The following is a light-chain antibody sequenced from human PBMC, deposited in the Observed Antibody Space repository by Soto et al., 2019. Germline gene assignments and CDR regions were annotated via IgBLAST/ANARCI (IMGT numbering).Light chain of an antibody. J-gene: IGKJ1*01. Sequence: EIVLTQAPGTVSLSPGERATLSCRPSQSVSSNYLAWYQQKPGQAPSLLIFGASNRATDIPDRFSGSGSGTDFTLTISRLEPEDFAVYFCQQYGSSVKTFGQGTKV. CDR1: QSVSSNY. CDR3: QQYGSSVKT. CDR2: GAS. V-gene: IGKV3-20*01.